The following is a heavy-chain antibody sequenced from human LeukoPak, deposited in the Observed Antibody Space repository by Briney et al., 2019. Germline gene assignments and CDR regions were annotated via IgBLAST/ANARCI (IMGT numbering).Heavy chain of an antibody. CDR2: IIPIFGTA. D-gene: IGHD3-22*01. Sequence: GSSVRVSRKASGGTFSSYAISWVRQAPGQGLEWMGGIIPIFGTANYAQKFQGRVTITADESTSTAYMELSSLRSEDTAVYYCASGGYYDSSGYYYYYGMDVWGQGTTVTVSS. J-gene: IGHJ6*02. CDR1: GGTFSSYA. CDR3: ASGGYYDSSGYYYYYGMDV. V-gene: IGHV1-69*01.